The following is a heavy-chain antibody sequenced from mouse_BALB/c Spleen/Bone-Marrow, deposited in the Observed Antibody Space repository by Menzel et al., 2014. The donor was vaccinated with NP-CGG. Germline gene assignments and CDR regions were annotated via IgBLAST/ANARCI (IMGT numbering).Heavy chain of an antibody. J-gene: IGHJ4*01. V-gene: IGHV1S41*01. Sequence: ELAKPGASVKMSCKASGYTFTSYWMHWVKQRPGQGLEWIGRIAPGSGSAYYDEMFKGKATRTVDTSSSTAYIQLSSLSSEDSAVYFCARSYYGRAMYYWIQRPPVTVPS. D-gene: IGHD1-1*01. CDR3: ARSYYGRAMYY. CDR2: IAPGSGSA. CDR1: GYTFTSYW.